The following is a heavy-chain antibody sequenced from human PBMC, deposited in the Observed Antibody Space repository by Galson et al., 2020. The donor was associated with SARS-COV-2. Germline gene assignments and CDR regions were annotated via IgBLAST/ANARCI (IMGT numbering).Heavy chain of an antibody. J-gene: IGHJ5*02. CDR3: ARAKRITIFGVVNWFDP. Sequence: SETLSLTCTVSGGSISSGGYYWSWIRQHPGKGLEWIRYIYYSGSTYYNPSLKSRVTISVDTSKNQFSLKLSSVTAADTAVYYCARAKRITIFGVVNWFDPWGQGTLVTVSS. V-gene: IGHV4-31*03. CDR1: GGSISSGGYY. CDR2: IYYSGST. D-gene: IGHD3-3*01.